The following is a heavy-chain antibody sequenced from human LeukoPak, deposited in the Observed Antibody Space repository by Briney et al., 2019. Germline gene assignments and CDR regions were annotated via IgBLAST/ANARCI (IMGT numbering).Heavy chain of an antibody. D-gene: IGHD3-22*01. Sequence: ASVKVSCKASGYTFTSYGISWVRQAPGQGLEWMGWISAYNDNTNYAQKLQGRVTMTTDTSTSTAYMELRSLRSDDTAVYYCARAIEGYCYDSSGYYYYYFDYWGQGTLVTVSS. CDR2: ISAYNDNT. CDR1: GYTFTSYG. CDR3: ARAIEGYCYDSSGYYYYYFDY. J-gene: IGHJ4*02. V-gene: IGHV1-18*01.